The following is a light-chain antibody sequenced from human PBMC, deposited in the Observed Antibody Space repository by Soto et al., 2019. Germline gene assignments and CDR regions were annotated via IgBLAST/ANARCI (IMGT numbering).Light chain of an antibody. V-gene: IGKV4-1*01. CDR2: WAS. J-gene: IGKJ2*01. CDR3: HQFYSTPYT. Sequence: DIVMTQSPDSLAVSLGERATIHCKSSQNILYSSNNNNYLAWYQQKPGQPPRLLIYWASTREFGVPDRFSGSGSGTDFTLTISSLQAEDVAVYYCHQFYSTPYTFGQGTKLEIK. CDR1: QNILYSSNNNNY.